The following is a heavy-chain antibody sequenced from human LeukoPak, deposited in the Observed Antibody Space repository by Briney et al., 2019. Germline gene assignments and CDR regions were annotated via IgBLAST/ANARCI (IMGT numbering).Heavy chain of an antibody. CDR2: IYYSGST. CDR3: ARSTGSTMFIDY. V-gene: IGHV4-61*01. CDR1: GGSISSSSYY. Sequence: SETLSLTCTVSGGSISSSSYYWSWIRQPPGKGLEWLGYIYYSGSTDYNPSLKSRVAISVDTSKNQFSLKLSSVTAADTAVYYCARSTGSTMFIDYWGQGTLVTVSS. J-gene: IGHJ4*02. D-gene: IGHD3-10*02.